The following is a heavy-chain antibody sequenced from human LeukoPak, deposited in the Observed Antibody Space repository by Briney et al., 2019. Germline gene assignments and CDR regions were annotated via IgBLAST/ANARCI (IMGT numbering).Heavy chain of an antibody. V-gene: IGHV4-59*01. CDR3: ARGRARDGSFPWLDS. D-gene: IGHD3-10*01. CDR1: GDSIGSYY. Sequence: SETLSLTCSVSGDSIGSYYWTWIRQSAGKGLEWIGYIFYSGSTNYSPSLKSRVTISVDTSNNQFSLQLRSVTAADAAIYYCARGRARDGSFPWLDSWGQGTLVTVSS. CDR2: IFYSGST. J-gene: IGHJ5*01.